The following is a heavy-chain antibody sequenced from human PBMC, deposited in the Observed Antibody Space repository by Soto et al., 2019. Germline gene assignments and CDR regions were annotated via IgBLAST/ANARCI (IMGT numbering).Heavy chain of an antibody. J-gene: IGHJ4*02. CDR2: IYYSGST. CDR3: ARVHSSGWIFDY. CDR1: GGSISSGGYY. V-gene: IGHV4-31*03. Sequence: PSETLSLTCTVSGGSISSGGYYWSWIRQHPGKGLEWIGYIYYSGSTYYNPSLKSRVTISVDTSKNQFSLKLSSVTAADTAVYYCARVHSSGWIFDYWGQGTLVTVSS. D-gene: IGHD6-19*01.